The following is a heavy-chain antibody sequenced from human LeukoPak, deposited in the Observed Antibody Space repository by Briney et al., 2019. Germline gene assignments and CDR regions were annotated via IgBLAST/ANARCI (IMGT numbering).Heavy chain of an antibody. CDR1: GGSFSGYY. V-gene: IGHV4-34*01. J-gene: IGHJ3*02. D-gene: IGHD1-26*01. CDR2: INHSGST. CDR3: ARGPGYSGSYYVAFDI. Sequence: PSETLSLTCAVHGGSFSGYYWSWIRQPPGKGLEWIGEINHSGSTNYNPSLKSRVTISVDTSKNQFSLKLSSVTAADTAVYYCARGPGYSGSYYVAFDIWGQGTMVTVSS.